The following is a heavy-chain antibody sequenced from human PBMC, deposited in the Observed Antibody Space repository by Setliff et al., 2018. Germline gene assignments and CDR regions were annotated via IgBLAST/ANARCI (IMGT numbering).Heavy chain of an antibody. D-gene: IGHD2-8*01. Sequence: ASVKVSCKASGYTFSDYGIAWVRQAPGQGLEWMGWISAHTGNTYYTPKLHGRVTLTTDTSTSTAYMELRGLGSDDTAVYYCSRLVRYCTRTSCQRLSGGEFWGQGTLVTVSS. CDR2: ISAHTGNT. V-gene: IGHV1-18*01. J-gene: IGHJ4*02. CDR1: GYTFSDYG. CDR3: SRLVRYCTRTSCQRLSGGEF.